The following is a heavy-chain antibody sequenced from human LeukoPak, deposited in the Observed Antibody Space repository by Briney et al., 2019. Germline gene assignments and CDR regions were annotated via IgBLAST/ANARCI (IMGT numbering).Heavy chain of an antibody. V-gene: IGHV4-39*07. CDR1: GGSISGSIYY. CDR3: ARVILTDTGWNPPYSYYSLDV. J-gene: IGHJ6*02. CDR2: IDYSGST. Sequence: KPSETLSLTCSVSGGSISGSIYYWGWMRQPPGKGLEWIGNIDYSGSTSYIPSLKSRVTISVDTSNNQFSLKLNSVTAADTAVYYCARVILTDTGWNPPYSYYSLDVWGQGTTVTVSS. D-gene: IGHD1-1*01.